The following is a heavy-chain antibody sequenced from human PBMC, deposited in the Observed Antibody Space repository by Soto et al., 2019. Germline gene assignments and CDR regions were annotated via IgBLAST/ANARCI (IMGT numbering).Heavy chain of an antibody. V-gene: IGHV3-48*01. CDR1: GFTFSNYG. CDR2: ISSTSPTT. D-gene: IGHD3-16*01. Sequence: EVQLVESGGGLVQPGGSLRLSCAASGFTFSNYGMNWVRQAPGRGLEWVSYISSTSPTTASSDSVRGRFTISRDNAKSALYLQMHSLRVEDTAVYYCVRGGAYRPGCWGQGALVTVSS. J-gene: IGHJ4*02. CDR3: VRGGAYRPGC.